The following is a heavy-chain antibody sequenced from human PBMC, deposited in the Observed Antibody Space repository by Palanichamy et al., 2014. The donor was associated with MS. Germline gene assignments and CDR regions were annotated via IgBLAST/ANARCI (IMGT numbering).Heavy chain of an antibody. J-gene: IGHJ4*02. V-gene: IGHV3-21*01. CDR1: GFTFSSYS. CDR2: ISSSSSYI. CDR3: ARDAGYSSGWYSL. D-gene: IGHD6-19*01. Sequence: EVQLVESGGGLVKPGGSLRLSCAASGFTFSSYSMNWVRQAPGKGLEWVSSISSSSSYIYYADSVKGRFTISRDNAKNSLYLQMNSLRAEDTAVYYCARDAGYSSGWYSLWGQGTLVTVSS.